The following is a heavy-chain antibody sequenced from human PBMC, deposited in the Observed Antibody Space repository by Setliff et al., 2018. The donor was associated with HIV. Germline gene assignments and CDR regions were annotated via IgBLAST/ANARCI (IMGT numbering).Heavy chain of an antibody. Sequence: ASVKVSCKASGYTVTGHYLHWERQAPGQGLGWLGWVNPNSGDAIYAQNVQGRVTMTSDTSINAAYMELRGLRSDDTAVYYCARNFGLSPSGKYYYYYGMDIWGHGTTVTVSS. CDR3: ARNFGLSPSGKYYYYYGMDI. CDR2: VNPNSGDA. J-gene: IGHJ6*02. V-gene: IGHV1-2*02. CDR1: GYTVTGHY. D-gene: IGHD3-10*01.